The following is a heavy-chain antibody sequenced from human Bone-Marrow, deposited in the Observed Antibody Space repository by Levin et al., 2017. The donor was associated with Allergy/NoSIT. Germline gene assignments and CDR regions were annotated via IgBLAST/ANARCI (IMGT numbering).Heavy chain of an antibody. CDR3: ARLDGYSFDY. Sequence: SQTLSLTCPVSGGSISSAGYHWTWIRQYPGKGLEWIGYISYRGSTYFNPSLKSRLAMSIDTSEQHFSLNLTSVSAADTAIYYCARLDGYSFDYWGQGTLVTVSS. V-gene: IGHV4-31*03. D-gene: IGHD1-1*01. CDR1: GGSISSAGYH. J-gene: IGHJ4*02. CDR2: ISYRGST.